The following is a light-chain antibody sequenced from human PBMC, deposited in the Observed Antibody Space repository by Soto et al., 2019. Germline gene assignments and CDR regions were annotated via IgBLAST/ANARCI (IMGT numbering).Light chain of an antibody. V-gene: IGKV3-20*01. J-gene: IGKJ1*01. CDR1: QSVSSSH. CDR3: QQYYNWPRT. Sequence: EIVLTQSPCTLSLSPGERATLSCRASQSVSSSHLAWYQHKPGQAPRLLIYAASSRATGSPDRFSGGGSGTDFTLTISSLRSEDFAVYFCQQYYNWPRTFGQGTKVDI. CDR2: AAS.